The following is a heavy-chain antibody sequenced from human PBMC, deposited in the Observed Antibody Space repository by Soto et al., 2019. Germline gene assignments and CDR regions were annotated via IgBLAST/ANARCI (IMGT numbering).Heavy chain of an antibody. CDR3: AKVGGYSSGWYSQDAFDI. D-gene: IGHD6-19*01. V-gene: IGHV3-9*01. Sequence: GGSLRLSSAASGFTFDDYAMHWVRQAPGKGLEWVSGISWNSGSIGYADSVKGRFTISRDNAKNSLYLQMNSLRAEDTALYYCAKVGGYSSGWYSQDAFDIWGQGTMVTVSS. J-gene: IGHJ3*02. CDR2: ISWNSGSI. CDR1: GFTFDDYA.